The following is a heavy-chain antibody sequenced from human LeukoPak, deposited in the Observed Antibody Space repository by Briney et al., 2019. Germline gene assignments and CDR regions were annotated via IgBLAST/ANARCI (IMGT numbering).Heavy chain of an antibody. V-gene: IGHV4-39*01. CDR3: ARQKVTAIGPLDY. D-gene: IGHD2-21*02. J-gene: IGHJ4*02. CDR1: GGSISSSSYY. Sequence: SETLSLTCTVSGGSISSSSYYWGWIRQPPGKGLEWIGSIYYSGSTYYNPSLKSRVTISVDTSKNQFSLKLGSVTAADTAVYYCARQKVTAIGPLDYWGQGTLVTVSS. CDR2: IYYSGST.